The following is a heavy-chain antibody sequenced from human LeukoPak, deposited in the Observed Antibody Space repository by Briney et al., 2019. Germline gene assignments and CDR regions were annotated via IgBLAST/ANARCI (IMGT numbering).Heavy chain of an antibody. CDR1: GYTFTGYH. D-gene: IGHD2-2*01. CDR2: INPNSGDT. Sequence: ASVTVSCKASGYTFTGYHMHWVRQAPGQGLEWMGRINPNSGDTNCAQKFQGRVTMTRDTSISTAYMELSRLRSDDTAVYYCARDYCSSTSCLFDYWGQGTLVTVSS. J-gene: IGHJ4*02. CDR3: ARDYCSSTSCLFDY. V-gene: IGHV1-2*06.